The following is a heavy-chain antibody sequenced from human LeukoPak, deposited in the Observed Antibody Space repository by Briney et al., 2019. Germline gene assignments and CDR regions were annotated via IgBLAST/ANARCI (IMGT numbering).Heavy chain of an antibody. J-gene: IGHJ4*02. CDR1: GFTFSSSW. CDR2: IKYDGSEI. V-gene: IGHV3-7*01. D-gene: IGHD5-24*01. Sequence: PGESLKLSCAVSGFTFSSSWMSWVRQAPEKGLEWVADIKYDGSEIYYVDSVRGRFTISRDNAENPLYLQMNGLRAEDTAVYYCARDYPDGTGSYYFDCWGQGTLVTVSS. CDR3: ARDYPDGTGSYYFDC.